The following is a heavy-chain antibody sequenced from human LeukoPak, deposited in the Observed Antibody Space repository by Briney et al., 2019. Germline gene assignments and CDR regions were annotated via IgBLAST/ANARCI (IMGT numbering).Heavy chain of an antibody. D-gene: IGHD6-19*01. CDR2: IYYSGST. Sequence: PSETLSLTCTVSGGSISSGSYYCDWIRQSPGKGLEWIGSIYYSGSTYYNPSLKGRVTISVDTSKNQFSLKLSSVTAADTAVYYCARHLGYSSGAYFDYWGQGTLVTVSS. J-gene: IGHJ4*02. CDR3: ARHLGYSSGAYFDY. CDR1: GGSISSGSYY. V-gene: IGHV4-39*01.